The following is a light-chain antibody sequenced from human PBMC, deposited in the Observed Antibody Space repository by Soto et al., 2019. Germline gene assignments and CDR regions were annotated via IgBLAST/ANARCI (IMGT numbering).Light chain of an antibody. CDR2: GAS. V-gene: IGKV3-15*01. Sequence: EMLMTQSPSTLSVSPGERATLSCRASQSVSSNLAWYQQKPGQAPRLLIYGASTRATGIPARFSGSGSGTEFTLTISSLQSEDFEVYYCQQYNNWPQTFGQGTKVDIK. J-gene: IGKJ1*01. CDR3: QQYNNWPQT. CDR1: QSVSSN.